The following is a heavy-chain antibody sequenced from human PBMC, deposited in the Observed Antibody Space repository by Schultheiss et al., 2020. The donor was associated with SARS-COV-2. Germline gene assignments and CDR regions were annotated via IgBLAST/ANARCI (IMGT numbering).Heavy chain of an antibody. CDR1: GYTFTSYA. CDR3: TRDHNRNNFFAMDV. J-gene: IGHJ6*02. V-gene: IGHV1-2*06. Sequence: ASVKVSCKASGYTFTSYAMHWVRQAPGQRLEWMGRINPNSGVTDYPQKFQGRVTLTSDSSINTAYMQLSRLTSDDTATYYCTRDHNRNNFFAMDVWGQGTTVTVSS. D-gene: IGHD1-14*01. CDR2: INPNSGVT.